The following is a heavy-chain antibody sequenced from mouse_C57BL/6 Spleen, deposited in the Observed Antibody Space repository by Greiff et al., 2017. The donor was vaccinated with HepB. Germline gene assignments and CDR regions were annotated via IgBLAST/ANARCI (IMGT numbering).Heavy chain of an antibody. Sequence: QVQLQQPGAELVMPGASVKLSCKASGYTFTSYWMHWVKQRPGQGLEWIGELDPSDSYTNYNQKFKGKSTLTVDKSSSTAYLQLSSLTSEDSAVYYWARRGGSYGSSLYAMDYWGQGTSVTVSS. CDR3: ARRGGSYGSSLYAMDY. V-gene: IGHV1-69*01. D-gene: IGHD1-1*01. J-gene: IGHJ4*01. CDR2: LDPSDSYT. CDR1: GYTFTSYW.